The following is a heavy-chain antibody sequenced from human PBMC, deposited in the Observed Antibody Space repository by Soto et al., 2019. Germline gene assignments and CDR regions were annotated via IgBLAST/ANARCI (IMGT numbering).Heavy chain of an antibody. CDR1: GYTLTELS. CDR2: FDPEDGET. CDR3: ATWCYYDSSGYSYYGMDV. J-gene: IGHJ6*02. D-gene: IGHD3-22*01. V-gene: IGHV1-24*01. Sequence: EASVKVSCKVSGYTLTELSMHWVRQAPGKGLEWMGGFDPEDGETIYAQKFQGRVTMTEDTSTDTAYMEPSSLRSEDTAVYYCATWCYYDSSGYSYYGMDVWGQGTTVTVSS.